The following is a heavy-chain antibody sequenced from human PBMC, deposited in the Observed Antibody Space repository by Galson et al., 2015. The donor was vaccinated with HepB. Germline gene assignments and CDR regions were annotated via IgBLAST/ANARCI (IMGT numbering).Heavy chain of an antibody. Sequence: SLRLSCAASGFTFSSYGMHWVRQAPGKGLEWVAVISYDGSNKYYADSVKGRFTISRDNSKNTLYLQMNSLRAEDTAVYYCAKSSIQLWFGTIGSAFDIWGQGTMVTVSS. D-gene: IGHD5-18*01. V-gene: IGHV3-30*18. CDR1: GFTFSSYG. CDR3: AKSSIQLWFGTIGSAFDI. CDR2: ISYDGSNK. J-gene: IGHJ3*02.